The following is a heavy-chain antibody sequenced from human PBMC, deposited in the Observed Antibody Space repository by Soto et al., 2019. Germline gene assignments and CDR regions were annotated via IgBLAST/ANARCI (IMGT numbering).Heavy chain of an antibody. J-gene: IGHJ5*02. CDR2: IIPILGIA. V-gene: IGHV1-69*02. CDR1: GGTFSSYT. D-gene: IGHD6-13*01. CDR3: ARQEAQQLALGWFDP. Sequence: QVQLVQSGAEVQKPGSSVKVSCKASGGTFSSYTISWVRQAPGQGLEWMGRIIPILGIANYAQKFQGRVTITADKSTSTAYMELSSLRSEDTAVYYCARQEAQQLALGWFDPWGQGTLVTVSS.